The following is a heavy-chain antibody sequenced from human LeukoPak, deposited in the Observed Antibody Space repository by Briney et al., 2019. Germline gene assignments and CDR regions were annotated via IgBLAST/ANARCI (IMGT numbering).Heavy chain of an antibody. D-gene: IGHD1-26*01. CDR2: IYHSGST. V-gene: IGHV4-59*12. J-gene: IGHJ4*02. CDR1: GGSISSYY. CDR3: ARDRGRSGSYLDY. Sequence: SETLSLTCTVSGGSISSYYWSWIRQPPGKGLEWIGYIYHSGSTYYNPSLKSRVTISVDRSKNQFSLKLSSVTAADTAVYYCARDRGRSGSYLDYWGQGTLVTVSS.